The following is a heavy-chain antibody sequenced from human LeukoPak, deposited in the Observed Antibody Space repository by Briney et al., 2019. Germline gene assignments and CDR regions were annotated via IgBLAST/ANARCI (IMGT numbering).Heavy chain of an antibody. Sequence: SETLSLTCAVYGGSFSGYYWSWIRQPPGKGLEWIGYIYYSGSTNYNPSLESRVTISVDTSKNQFSLKLSSVTAADTAMYYCAKEYSSGWSGTGRWGQGTLVTVSS. V-gene: IGHV4-59*01. CDR1: GGSFSGYY. CDR2: IYYSGST. D-gene: IGHD6-19*01. CDR3: AKEYSSGWSGTGR. J-gene: IGHJ4*02.